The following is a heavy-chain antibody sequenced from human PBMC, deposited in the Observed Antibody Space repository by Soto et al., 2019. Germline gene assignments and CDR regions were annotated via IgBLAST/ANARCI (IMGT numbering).Heavy chain of an antibody. D-gene: IGHD2-15*01. CDR3: ARFVPCSDGTCALDY. CDR2: ISGSGGST. CDR1: GFTFSNYA. J-gene: IGHJ4*02. Sequence: GGSLRLSCAASGFTFSNYAMNWVRQAPGKGLEWVSVISGSGGSTYYADSVKGRFTISRDNSKNTLYLQMNSLRAEDTAVYYCARFVPCSDGTCALDYWGQGTLVTVSS. V-gene: IGHV3-23*01.